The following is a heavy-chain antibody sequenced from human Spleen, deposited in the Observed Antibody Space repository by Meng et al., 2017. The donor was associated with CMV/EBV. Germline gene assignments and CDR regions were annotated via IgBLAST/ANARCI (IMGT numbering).Heavy chain of an antibody. J-gene: IGHJ1*01. CDR3: AAVYCSGGSCYYREYFQH. CDR2: VYSDGVT. CDR1: GFSVSSEY. D-gene: IGHD2-15*01. V-gene: IGHV3-53*01. Sequence: GGSLRLSCEASGFSVSSEYMNWVRQAPGKGLEWVSMVYSDGVTHYADSVKGRFTISRDNSKNLLYLQMNNLRAEDTAVYYCAAVYCSGGSCYYREYFQHWGQGTLVTVSS.